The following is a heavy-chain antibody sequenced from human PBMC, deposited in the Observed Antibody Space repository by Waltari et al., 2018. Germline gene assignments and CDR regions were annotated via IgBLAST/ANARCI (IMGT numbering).Heavy chain of an antibody. CDR2: IYHSGST. CDR1: GYSISSGYY. V-gene: IGHV4-38-2*02. Sequence: QVQLQESGPGLVKPSETLSLTCTVSGYSISSGYYWGWIRQPPGKGLEWIGSIYHSGSTYYNPSLTSRVTISVDTSKNQFSLKLSSVTAADTAVYYCARASEGVVGVDYWGQGTLVTVSS. CDR3: ARASEGVVGVDY. D-gene: IGHD3-16*01. J-gene: IGHJ4*02.